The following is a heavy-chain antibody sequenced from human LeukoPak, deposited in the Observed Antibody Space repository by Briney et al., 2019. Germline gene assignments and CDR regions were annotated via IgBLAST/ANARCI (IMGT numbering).Heavy chain of an antibody. J-gene: IGHJ4*02. CDR3: AKDRGGDCYSGFDY. Sequence: GGSLRLSCAASGFTFSSYAMSWVRQAPGKGLEWVSAISGSGGSTYYADSVKGRFTISRDNSKNTLYPQMNSLRAEDTAVYYCAKDRGGDCYSGFDYWCQGTLVTVSS. CDR1: GFTFSSYA. V-gene: IGHV3-23*01. CDR2: ISGSGGST. D-gene: IGHD2-21*02.